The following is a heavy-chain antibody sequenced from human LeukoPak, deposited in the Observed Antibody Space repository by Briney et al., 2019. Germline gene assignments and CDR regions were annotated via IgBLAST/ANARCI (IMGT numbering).Heavy chain of an antibody. CDR1: GGSLSGYN. V-gene: IGHV4-34*01. CDR3: ARLIVVVPAAAFDP. CDR2: MNHSGST. Sequence: PSETLSLTCAVYGGSLSGYNWSWIRQPPGKGLGWIGEMNHSGSTNYNPSLKSRVTISVDTSKNQFSLKLSSVTAADTAVYYCARLIVVVPAAAFDPWGQGTLVTVSS. D-gene: IGHD2-2*01. J-gene: IGHJ5*02.